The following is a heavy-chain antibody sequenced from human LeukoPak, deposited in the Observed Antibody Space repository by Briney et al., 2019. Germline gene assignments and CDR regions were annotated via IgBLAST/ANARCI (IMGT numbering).Heavy chain of an antibody. D-gene: IGHD4-17*01. J-gene: IGHJ4*02. V-gene: IGHV4-59*01. CDR2: IYYRGST. CDR1: GGSINNYY. Sequence: PSETLSLTCTVSGGSINNYYWSWIRQPPGKGLEWIGYIYYRGSTNYNPSLKSRVTFSVDTSKNQFSLKLNSVTAADTAVYYCARGGDYGDLRYFDYWGQGTLFTVSS. CDR3: ARGGDYGDLRYFDY.